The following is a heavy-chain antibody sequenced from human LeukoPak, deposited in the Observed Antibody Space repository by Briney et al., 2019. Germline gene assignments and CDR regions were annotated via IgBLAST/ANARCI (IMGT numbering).Heavy chain of an antibody. D-gene: IGHD3-10*01. Sequence: GGSLRLSCAASGFSLSNYWMSWVRQAPGKGLEWVANINQDGSDKNYVDSVMGRFTISKGNAKNSVYLQMNSLRPEDTAIYYCAWYGVTHGLDVWGQGTTVTVSS. J-gene: IGHJ6*02. CDR3: AWYGVTHGLDV. V-gene: IGHV3-7*01. CDR2: INQDGSDK. CDR1: GFSLSNYW.